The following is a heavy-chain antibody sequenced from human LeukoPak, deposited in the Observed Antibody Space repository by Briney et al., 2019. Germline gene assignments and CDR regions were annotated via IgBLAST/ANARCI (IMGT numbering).Heavy chain of an antibody. Sequence: GGSLRLSCAASGFTFSSYAMSWVRQAPGKGLEWVSGMSGRGGSTYYADSVKGRFTISRDNSKNTLHLQMNSLRAEDTAVYYCAKDIAETYYYDSSGYYGAPLLDHWGQGTLVTVSS. J-gene: IGHJ4*02. D-gene: IGHD3-22*01. CDR3: AKDIAETYYYDSSGYYGAPLLDH. CDR2: MSGRGGST. CDR1: GFTFSSYA. V-gene: IGHV3-23*01.